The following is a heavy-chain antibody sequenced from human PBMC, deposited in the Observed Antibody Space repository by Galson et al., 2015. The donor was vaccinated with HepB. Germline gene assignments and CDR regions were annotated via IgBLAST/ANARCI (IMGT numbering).Heavy chain of an antibody. V-gene: IGHV1-69*13. CDR3: AGVESIAALVGGQVPRPPTPAEYFQH. CDR2: IIPIFGTA. CDR1: GGTFSSYA. J-gene: IGHJ1*01. Sequence: SVKVSCKASGGTFSSYAISWVRQAPGQGLEWMGGIIPIFGTANYAQKFQGRVTITADESTSTAYMELSSLRSEDTAVYYCAGVESIAALVGGQVPRPPTPAEYFQHWGQGTLVTASS. D-gene: IGHD6-6*01.